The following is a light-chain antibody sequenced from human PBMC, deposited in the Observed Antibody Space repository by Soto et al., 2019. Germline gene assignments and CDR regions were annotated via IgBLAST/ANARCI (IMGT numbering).Light chain of an antibody. V-gene: IGKV3-15*01. Sequence: EIVTTQSPATLSVSPGERATLSCRASQSVSSNLAWYQQKPGQAPRLLIYGASTRATGIPARFSGSGSETEFTLTISSLQSEDFAVYYCQHYNNWTFGQGTKVEIK. CDR1: QSVSSN. CDR2: GAS. CDR3: QHYNNWT. J-gene: IGKJ1*01.